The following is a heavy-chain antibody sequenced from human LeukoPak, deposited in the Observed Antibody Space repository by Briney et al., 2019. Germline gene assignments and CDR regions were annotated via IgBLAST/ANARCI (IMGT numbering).Heavy chain of an antibody. J-gene: IGHJ4*02. Sequence: GGSLRLSCAASGFTFSSYAMSWVRHAPGKGLEKVSAISGSGGSTYYADSVKGRFTISRDNSKNTLYLQMNSLRAEDTAVYYCATHYTIFGVVGTFDYWGQGTLVTVSS. CDR2: ISGSGGST. CDR1: GFTFSSYA. V-gene: IGHV3-23*01. D-gene: IGHD3-3*01. CDR3: ATHYTIFGVVGTFDY.